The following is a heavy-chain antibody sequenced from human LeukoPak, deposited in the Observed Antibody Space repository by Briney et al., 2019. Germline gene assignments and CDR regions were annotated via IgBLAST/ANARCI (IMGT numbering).Heavy chain of an antibody. V-gene: IGHV1-69*05. J-gene: IGHJ5*01. CDR1: GGTFSRYA. Sequence: SVMVSCKASGGTFSRYAFSWVRQAPGQGLEWMGGIIPIFGTTSYAQQFQGRVTITTDESTSTAYLDLSSLRSEDTAVYYCAKDDGSATMGFDSWGQGTLVSVSS. D-gene: IGHD1-26*01. CDR2: IIPIFGTT. CDR3: AKDDGSATMGFDS.